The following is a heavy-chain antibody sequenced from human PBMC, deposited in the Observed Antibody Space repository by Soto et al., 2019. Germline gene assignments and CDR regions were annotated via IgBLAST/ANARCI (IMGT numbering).Heavy chain of an antibody. V-gene: IGHV3-33*01. Sequence: QVQLVESGGGVVQPGRSLRLSCAASGFTFSSYGMHWVRQAPGKGLEWVAVIWYDGSNKYYADSVKGRFTISRDNSKNTLYLQMNSLRAEDTAVYYCARDQSEYSSSSPFDYWGQGTLVTVSS. D-gene: IGHD6-6*01. CDR2: IWYDGSNK. J-gene: IGHJ4*02. CDR3: ARDQSEYSSSSPFDY. CDR1: GFTFSSYG.